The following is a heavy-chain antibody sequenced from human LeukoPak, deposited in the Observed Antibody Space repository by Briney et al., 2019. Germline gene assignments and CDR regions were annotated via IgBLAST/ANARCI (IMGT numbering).Heavy chain of an antibody. Sequence: RASVKVSCKASGYAFTGYYMHWVRQAPGQGLEWMGWINPNSGGTNYAQKFQGWVTMTRDTSISTAYMELSRLRSDDTAVYYCARSYGSGSYSFDYWGQGTLVTVSS. D-gene: IGHD3-10*01. V-gene: IGHV1-2*04. CDR2: INPNSGGT. CDR3: ARSYGSGSYSFDY. CDR1: GYAFTGYY. J-gene: IGHJ4*02.